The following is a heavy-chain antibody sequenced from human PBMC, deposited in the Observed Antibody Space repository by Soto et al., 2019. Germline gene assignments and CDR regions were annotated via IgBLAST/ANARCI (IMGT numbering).Heavy chain of an antibody. J-gene: IGHJ4*02. CDR3: ARSVKSVWLAPPFFDY. V-gene: IGHV4-34*01. CDR1: GGSFSGYY. D-gene: IGHD6-19*01. CDR2: INHSGST. Sequence: QVQLQQWGAGLLKPSETLSLTCAVYGGSFSGYYWSWIRQPPGKGLEWIGEINHSGSTNYNPSLKRRVTISVDTSKNQFSLKLSSVTAAATAVYYCARSVKSVWLAPPFFDYWGQGTLVTVSS.